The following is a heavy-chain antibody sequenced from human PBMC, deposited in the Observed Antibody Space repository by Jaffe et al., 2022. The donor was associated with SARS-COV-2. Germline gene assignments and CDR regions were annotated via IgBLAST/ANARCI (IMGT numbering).Heavy chain of an antibody. CDR2: IYPGDSDT. Sequence: EVQLVQSGAEVKKPGESLKISCKGSGYSFTSYWIGWVRQMPGKGLEWMGIIYPGDSDTRYSPSFQGQVTISADKSISTAYLQWSSLKASDTAMYYCARRRRSYGSNYYYGMDVWGQGTTVTVSS. J-gene: IGHJ6*02. CDR3: ARRRRSYGSNYYYGMDV. D-gene: IGHD5-18*01. V-gene: IGHV5-51*01. CDR1: GYSFTSYW.